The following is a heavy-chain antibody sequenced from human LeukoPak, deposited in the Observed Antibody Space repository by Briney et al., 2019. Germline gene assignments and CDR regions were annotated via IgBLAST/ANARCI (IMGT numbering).Heavy chain of an antibody. CDR2: ISAYNGNA. Sequence: ASVKVSCKASGYTFTSYGISWVRQAPGQGLEWMGWISAYNGNANYAQKLQGRVTMTTDTSTSTAYMELRSLRSDDTAVYYCARYEAGAAVAGLDYWGQGTLVTVSS. J-gene: IGHJ4*02. D-gene: IGHD6-19*01. V-gene: IGHV1-18*01. CDR3: ARYEAGAAVAGLDY. CDR1: GYTFTSYG.